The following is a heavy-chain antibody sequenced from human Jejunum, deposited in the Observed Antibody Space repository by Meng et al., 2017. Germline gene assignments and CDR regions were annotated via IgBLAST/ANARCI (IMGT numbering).Heavy chain of an antibody. Sequence: GGSLRPSCATSGFSIADYAMYWVRQAPGKGLEWVSLIRWDDDTTYHADSVKGRFTTSRDNNKKSVYLQMNDLRPEDTAVYYCAKAEEAVVVVSALDYWGQGTLVTVSS. CDR3: AKAEEAVVVVSALDY. CDR2: IRWDDDTT. D-gene: IGHD2-15*01. V-gene: IGHV3-43D*03. J-gene: IGHJ4*02. CDR1: GFSIADYA.